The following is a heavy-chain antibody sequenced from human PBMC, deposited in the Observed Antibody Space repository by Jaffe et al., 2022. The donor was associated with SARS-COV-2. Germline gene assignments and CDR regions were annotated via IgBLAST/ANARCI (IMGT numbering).Heavy chain of an antibody. CDR1: GFSLSASGQA. J-gene: IGHJ3*02. CDR2: IYWDDSK. D-gene: IGHD3-9*01. Sequence: QITLKESGPTLVKPTQTLTLTCTCSGFSLSASGQAVGWIRQPPGKALEWLAVIYWDDSKRYSPSLVNKLTITKDTSRNQVVLTMFNMDPVDTGTYYCAHRGDFLTGYVPTTFDIWGQGTMVTVSS. V-gene: IGHV2-5*02. CDR3: AHRGDFLTGYVPTTFDI.